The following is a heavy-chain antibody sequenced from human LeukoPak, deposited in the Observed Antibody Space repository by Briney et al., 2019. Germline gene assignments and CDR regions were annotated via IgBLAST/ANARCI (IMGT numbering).Heavy chain of an antibody. V-gene: IGHV4-39*07. J-gene: IGHJ4*02. CDR2: IYYSGST. CDR1: DTSINTYY. Sequence: SETLSLTCSVSDTSINTYYWGWIRQPPGKGLEWIGSIYYSGSTYYNPSLKSRVTISVDTSKNQFSLKLSSVTAADTAVYYCARVRVQEIDYWGQGTLVTVSS. CDR3: ARVRVQEIDY.